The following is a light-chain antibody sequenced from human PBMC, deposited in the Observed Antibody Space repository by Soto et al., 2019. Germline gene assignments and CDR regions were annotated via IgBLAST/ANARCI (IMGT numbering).Light chain of an antibody. CDR1: QTISNW. J-gene: IGKJ1*01. V-gene: IGKV1-5*01. CDR2: DAS. CDR3: RQYDSEST. Sequence: DIHMTQSPSTLSSSIGDRGTITFRASQTISNWLAWYQQKPGKAPKVLIHDASRLESGVPSRFSGSGSGTEFTLTINNLQPDDFAIYYCRQYDSESTFGQGTKVDIK.